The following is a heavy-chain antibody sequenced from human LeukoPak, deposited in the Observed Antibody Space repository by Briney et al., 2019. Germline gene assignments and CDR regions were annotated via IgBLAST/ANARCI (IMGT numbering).Heavy chain of an antibody. J-gene: IGHJ4*02. CDR3: VRESLSGSYSEY. D-gene: IGHD1-26*01. CDR1: GFTFSNYN. V-gene: IGHV3-48*02. Sequence: GGSLRLSCSASGFTFSNYNMNWVRQAPGKGLEWLSCIRSSSSAMFYADSVWGRFTVSRDNAKNSLYLQMNSLRDEDTAVYYCVRESLSGSYSEYWGQGTLVTVSS. CDR2: IRSSSSAM.